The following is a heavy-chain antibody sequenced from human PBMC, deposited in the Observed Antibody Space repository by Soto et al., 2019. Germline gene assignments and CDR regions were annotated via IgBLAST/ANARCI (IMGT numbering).Heavy chain of an antibody. V-gene: IGHV1-69*01. D-gene: IGHD1-26*01. Sequence: QVQLVQSGAEVKKPGSSVKVSCKASGGTFSSYAISWVRQAPGQGLEWMGGIIPIFGTANYAQKFQGRVTITADESTSTAYMELSSLRSDDTAVYYCARGLPPSVGSYLASFDYWGQGTLVTVSS. CDR1: GGTFSSYA. CDR3: ARGLPPSVGSYLASFDY. CDR2: IIPIFGTA. J-gene: IGHJ4*02.